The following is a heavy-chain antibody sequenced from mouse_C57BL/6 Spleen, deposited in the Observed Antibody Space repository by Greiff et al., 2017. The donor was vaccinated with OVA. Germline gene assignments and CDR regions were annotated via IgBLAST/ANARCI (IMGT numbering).Heavy chain of an antibody. CDR1: GFTFSSYT. V-gene: IGHV5-9*01. CDR2: ISGGGGNT. CDR3: ARHKAGTVVAPMDY. D-gene: IGHD1-1*01. J-gene: IGHJ4*01. Sequence: EVQGVESGGGLVKPGGSLKLSCAASGFTFSSYTMSWVRQTPEKRLEWVATISGGGGNTYYPDSVKGRFTISRDNAKNTLYLQMSSLRSEDTALYYCARHKAGTVVAPMDYWGQGTSVTVSS.